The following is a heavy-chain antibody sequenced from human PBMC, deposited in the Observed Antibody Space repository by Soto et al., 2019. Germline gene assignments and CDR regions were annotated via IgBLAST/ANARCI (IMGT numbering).Heavy chain of an antibody. J-gene: IGHJ5*02. CDR2: IYHSGST. CDR3: ARQCRGVTCHWFVP. D-gene: IGHD2-15*01. CDR1: GGSISSGGYS. Sequence: SETLSLTCAVSGGSISSGGYSWSWIRQPPGKGLEWIGYIYHSGSTYYNPSLKSRVTISVDRSKNQFSLTLTSVTAADTAVYYCARQCRGVTCHWFVPRAQRTPVTVSS. V-gene: IGHV4-30-2*01.